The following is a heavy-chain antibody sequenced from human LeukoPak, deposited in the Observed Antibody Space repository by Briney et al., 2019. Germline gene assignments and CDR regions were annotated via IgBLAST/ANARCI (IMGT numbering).Heavy chain of an antibody. CDR3: ARGPPGRVYDSGKRGLFDP. CDR1: GYTFISYY. Sequence: GASVKVSCKASGYTFISYYIHWVRQAPGQGLEWMGIINPSGGSTNYAQKFQGRVTMTRDTSTSTVFMELSSLRSEDTAVYFCARGPPGRVYDSGKRGLFDPWGQGTLVTVSS. V-gene: IGHV1-46*01. J-gene: IGHJ5*02. CDR2: INPSGGST. D-gene: IGHD3-22*01.